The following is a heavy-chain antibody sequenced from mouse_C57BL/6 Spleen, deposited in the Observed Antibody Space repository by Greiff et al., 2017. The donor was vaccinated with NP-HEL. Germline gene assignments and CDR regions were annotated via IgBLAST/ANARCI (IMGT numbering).Heavy chain of an antibody. CDR2: IWRGGST. J-gene: IGHJ1*03. V-gene: IGHV2-5*01. CDR3: AKGEGFYYDYDDWYFDV. CDR1: GFSLTSYG. D-gene: IGHD2-4*01. Sequence: VQLVESGPGLVQPSQSLSITCTVSGFSLTSYGVHWVRQSPGKGLEWLGVIWRGGSTDYNAAFMSRLSITKDNSKSQVFFKMNSLQADDTAIYYCAKGEGFYYDYDDWYFDVWGTGTTVTVSS.